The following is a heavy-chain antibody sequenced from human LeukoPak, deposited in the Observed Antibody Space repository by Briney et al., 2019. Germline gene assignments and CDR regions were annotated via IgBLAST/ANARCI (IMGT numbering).Heavy chain of an antibody. D-gene: IGHD3-16*01. J-gene: IGHJ4*02. CDR1: GFILRDYG. Sequence: PGGSLRLSCTASGFILRDYGMHWVRQAPGKGLEWVAFVRFGGCGKYYADSVKGRFIISRDDSENTLYLQLNSLRVEDTGLYYCAKEGGVGGLDYWGQGTLVTVSA. CDR3: AKEGGVGGLDY. CDR2: VRFGGCGK. V-gene: IGHV3-30*02.